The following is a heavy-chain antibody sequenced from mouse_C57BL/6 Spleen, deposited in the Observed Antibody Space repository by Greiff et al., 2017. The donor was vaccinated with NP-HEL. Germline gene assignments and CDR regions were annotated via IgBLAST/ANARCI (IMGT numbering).Heavy chain of an antibody. CDR1: GYTFTSYW. V-gene: IGHV1-69*01. CDR2: IDPSDSYT. Sequence: VKLQQPGAELVMPGASVKLSCKASGYTFTSYWMHWVKQRPGQGLEWIGEIDPSDSYTNYNQKFKGKSTLTVDKSSSTAYMQLSSLTSEDSAVYYCARGEPRYYAMDYWGQGTSVTVSS. J-gene: IGHJ4*01. CDR3: ARGEPRYYAMDY.